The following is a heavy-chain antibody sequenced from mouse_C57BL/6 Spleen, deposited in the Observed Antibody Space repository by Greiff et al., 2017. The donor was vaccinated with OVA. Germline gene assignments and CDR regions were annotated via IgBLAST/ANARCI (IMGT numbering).Heavy chain of an antibody. D-gene: IGHD1-1*01. Sequence: QVQLQQPGAELVKPGASVKLSCKASGYTFTSYWMHWVKQRPGQGLEWIGMIHPNSGSTNYNEKFKSKATLTVDKSSSTAYMQLSSLTSEDSAVYYCAIPVITTVPYAMDYWGQGTSVTVSS. V-gene: IGHV1-64*01. CDR3: AIPVITTVPYAMDY. CDR1: GYTFTSYW. J-gene: IGHJ4*01. CDR2: IHPNSGST.